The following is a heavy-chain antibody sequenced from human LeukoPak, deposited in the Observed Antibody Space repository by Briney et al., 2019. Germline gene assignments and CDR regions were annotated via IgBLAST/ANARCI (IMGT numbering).Heavy chain of an antibody. CDR2: IVVGSGNT. CDR3: TRLLSSGWYNWFDP. J-gene: IGHJ5*02. V-gene: IGHV1-58*01. D-gene: IGHD6-19*01. CDR1: GFSFTNSA. Sequence: SVKVSCKASGFSFTNSAVQWVRQARGQRLEWIGWIVVGSGNTNYAQKFQERVTITRDRSTSTAYLELSSLRSEDTAVYYCTRLLSSGWYNWFDPWGQGTLVTVSS.